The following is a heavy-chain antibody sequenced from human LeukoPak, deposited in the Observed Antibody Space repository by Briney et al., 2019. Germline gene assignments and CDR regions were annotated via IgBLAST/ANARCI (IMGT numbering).Heavy chain of an antibody. CDR2: ISSSAIST. V-gene: IGHV3-11*01. CDR3: ARDFRDRSMPIDY. Sequence: PGGSLRLSCAASGFTFSDYYMSWIRQAPGKGLEWLSYISSSAISTHYADSVKGRFTISRDNAKNSLYLQMNSLRAGDTAVYYCARDFRDRSMPIDYWGQGTLVTVSS. J-gene: IGHJ4*02. D-gene: IGHD2/OR15-2a*01. CDR1: GFTFSDYY.